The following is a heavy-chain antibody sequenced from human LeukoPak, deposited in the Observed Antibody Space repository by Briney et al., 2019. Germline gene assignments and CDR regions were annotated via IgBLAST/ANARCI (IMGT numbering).Heavy chain of an antibody. V-gene: IGHV3-48*02. CDR1: GFTFSDYN. Sequence: GGSLRLSCAASGFTFSDYNMNWVRQAPGKGLEWVSYISSSSSYIYYADSVKGRFTISRDNAANSLYLQMNNLRDEDTAVYYCARRDPFDYWGQGTLVTVSS. J-gene: IGHJ4*02. CDR2: ISSSSSYI. CDR3: ARRDPFDY.